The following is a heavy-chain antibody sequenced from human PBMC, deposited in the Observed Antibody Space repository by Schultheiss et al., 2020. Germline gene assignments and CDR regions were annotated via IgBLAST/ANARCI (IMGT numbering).Heavy chain of an antibody. CDR1: GFTFSSYG. D-gene: IGHD4-17*01. CDR2: ISWNSGSI. V-gene: IGHV3-NL1*01. Sequence: GGSLRLSCAASGFTFSSYGMHWVRQAPGKGLEWVSGISWNSGSIGYADSVKGRFTISRDNSKNTLYLQMNSLRAEDTAVYYCARGRWPPYGDHAGYWGQGTLVTVSS. CDR3: ARGRWPPYGDHAGY. J-gene: IGHJ4*02.